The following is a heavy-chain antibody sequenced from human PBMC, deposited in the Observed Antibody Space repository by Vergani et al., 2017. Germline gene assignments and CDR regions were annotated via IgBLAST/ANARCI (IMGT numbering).Heavy chain of an antibody. CDR3: ASDTHSGQRADR. Sequence: QLQLQESDSRLVNPSQTLSLTCTLSGDAISRDTYSWNWVRQPPGKPLEWIGSVYYSGTTYYNPSLKTRVTISVDTSKNQFSLTLTSVTAADTAVYYCASDTHSGQRADRWGQGILVTVTS. J-gene: IGHJ5*02. CDR2: VYYSGTT. V-gene: IGHV4-30-2*02. D-gene: IGHD6-19*01. CDR1: GDAISRDTYS.